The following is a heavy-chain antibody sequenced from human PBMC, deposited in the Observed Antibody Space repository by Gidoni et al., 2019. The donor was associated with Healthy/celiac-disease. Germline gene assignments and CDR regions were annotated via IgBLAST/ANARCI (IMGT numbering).Heavy chain of an antibody. CDR3: AKGPPQYSSSWYDREYYFDY. V-gene: IGHV3-23*01. CDR2: ISGSGGST. Sequence: EVQLLESGGGLVQPGGSLRLSCAASGFTFSSYAMSWVRQAPGKGLEWVSAISGSGGSTYYADSVKGRFTISRDNSKNTLYLQMNSLRAEDTAVYYCAKGPPQYSSSWYDREYYFDYWGQGTLVTVSS. J-gene: IGHJ4*02. CDR1: GFTFSSYA. D-gene: IGHD6-13*01.